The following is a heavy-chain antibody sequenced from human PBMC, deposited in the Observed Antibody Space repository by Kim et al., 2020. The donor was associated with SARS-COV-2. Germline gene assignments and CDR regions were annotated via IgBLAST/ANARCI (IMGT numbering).Heavy chain of an antibody. CDR3: ARSERANFDY. CDR1: GGSISSYY. CDR2: IYYSGST. J-gene: IGHJ4*02. V-gene: IGHV4-59*01. Sequence: SETLSLTCTVSGGSISSYYWSWIRQPPGKGLEWIGYIYYSGSTRYNPSLKSRATISVDTSKNQFSLRLSSVTAADTAVYYCARSERANFDYWGQGTLATVSS.